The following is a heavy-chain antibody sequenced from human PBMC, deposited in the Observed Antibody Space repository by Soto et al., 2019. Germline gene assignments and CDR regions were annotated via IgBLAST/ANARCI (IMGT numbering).Heavy chain of an antibody. V-gene: IGHV1-46*01. CDR1: GYTFTNYY. Sequence: QVQLVQSGAEVKKPGASVKVSCKASGYTFTNYYVQWVRQAPGQGLEWMGVIHPDGGHTTYSQKFQDRVTMTRDTFTSTNYMKLSSLISDDTAVYYCARGDNDYWGQGTLVTVSS. CDR2: IHPDGGHT. J-gene: IGHJ4*02. CDR3: ARGDNDY.